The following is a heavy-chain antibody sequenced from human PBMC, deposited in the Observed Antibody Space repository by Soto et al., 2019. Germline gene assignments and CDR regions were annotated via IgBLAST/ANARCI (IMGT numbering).Heavy chain of an antibody. CDR3: VKDQDWNYASNDAFDI. Sequence: GGSLRLSCSASGFTFLSYAMHWVRQAPGKGLEYVSAIGSNGGSTYYADFVKGRFTISRDNSKNTLYLQMSSLRAEDTAMYYCVKDQDWNYASNDAFDIWGQGTMVTVSS. V-gene: IGHV3-64D*06. J-gene: IGHJ3*02. CDR1: GFTFLSYA. D-gene: IGHD1-7*01. CDR2: IGSNGGST.